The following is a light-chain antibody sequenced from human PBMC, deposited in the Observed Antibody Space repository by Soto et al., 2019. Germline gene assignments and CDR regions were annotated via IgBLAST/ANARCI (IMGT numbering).Light chain of an antibody. V-gene: IGKV2-24*01. J-gene: IGKJ4*02. CDR1: QSLGHSAGNTY. CDR2: KVP. Sequence: DIVMTQTPLSSPVTRGQPASSSCRSSQSLGHSAGNTYLSWLHQRPGKPPRLLTYKVPHPLSGVPDRFSGRGAGPKFAQKISRVEAEDVGVYFCMQDTQFPHYTFGGGTKMEIK. CDR3: MQDTQFPHYT.